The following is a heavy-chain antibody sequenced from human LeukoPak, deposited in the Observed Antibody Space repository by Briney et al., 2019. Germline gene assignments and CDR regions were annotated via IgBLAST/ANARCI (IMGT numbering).Heavy chain of an antibody. CDR3: TREHSSSPNYFDY. J-gene: IGHJ4*02. CDR2: ISYDGSNK. CDR1: GFTFSSFG. Sequence: PGGSLRLSCAASGFTFSSFGMLWVRQAPDKGLECVAVISYDGSNKYYADSVKGRFTISRDNSKNTLYLQMNSLKTEDTAVYYCTREHSSSPNYFDYWGQGTLVTVSS. V-gene: IGHV3-30*03. D-gene: IGHD6-13*01.